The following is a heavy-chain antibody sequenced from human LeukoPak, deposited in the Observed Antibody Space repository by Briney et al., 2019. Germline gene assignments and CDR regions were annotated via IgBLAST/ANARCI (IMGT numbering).Heavy chain of an antibody. J-gene: IGHJ4*02. Sequence: GGSLRLSCAASGFTVSSHYMSWVRQAPGNGLEWVSLFHSGGSIYHADSVKGRFTISRDTSKNTLYLQMNSLRPEDTAVYYCVRISDTSGYYYFLDYWGQGTQVTVSS. CDR1: GFTVSSHY. CDR2: FHSGGSI. D-gene: IGHD3-22*01. V-gene: IGHV3-66*02. CDR3: VRISDTSGYYYFLDY.